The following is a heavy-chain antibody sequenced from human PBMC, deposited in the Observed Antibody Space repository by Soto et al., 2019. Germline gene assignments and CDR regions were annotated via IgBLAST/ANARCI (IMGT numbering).Heavy chain of an antibody. CDR2: IYSSGTI. Sequence: EVRLVETGGGLIQSGGSLRLSCEASGFSVSSNYMSWVRQAPGKGLEWVAVIYSSGTIYYADSVKCRFTISRDSPKNTLNLQTTSLRGEDTAVYFYARDPFSQYSPDSNGFINWGPGTMVTVSS. V-gene: IGHV3-53*02. CDR1: GFSVSSNY. CDR3: ARDPFSQYSPDSNGFIN. D-gene: IGHD2-8*01. J-gene: IGHJ4*02.